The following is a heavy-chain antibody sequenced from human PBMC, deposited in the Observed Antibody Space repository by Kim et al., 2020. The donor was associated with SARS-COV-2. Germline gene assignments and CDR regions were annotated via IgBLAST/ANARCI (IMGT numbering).Heavy chain of an antibody. CDR1: GFTFNDYA. Sequence: GGSLRLSCVASGFTFNDYAMHWFRQAPGKGLEWVAVMSYDGSNKYYSDSVKGRFTISRDNSNNMLHLQMNSLRAEDTAVYYCWKDRPPYGSASYYSLFDFWGQGTLVTVSS. V-gene: IGHV3-30*04. CDR3: WKDRPPYGSASYYSLFDF. D-gene: IGHD3-10*01. CDR2: MSYDGSNK. J-gene: IGHJ4*02.